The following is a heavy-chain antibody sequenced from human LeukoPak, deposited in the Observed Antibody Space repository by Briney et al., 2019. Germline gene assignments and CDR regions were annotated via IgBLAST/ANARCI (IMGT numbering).Heavy chain of an antibody. CDR2: IKQDGSEK. V-gene: IGHV3-7*03. Sequence: GGSLRLSCAASGFTFSSYWMSWVRQAPGKGLEWVANIKQDGSEKYYVDSVKGRFTISRDNAKNSLYLQMNSLRAEDTAVYYCLTRSLVAVSGNSYMDVWGKGTTVSVSS. CDR1: GFTFSSYW. J-gene: IGHJ6*03. CDR3: LTRSLVAVSGNSYMDV. D-gene: IGHD6-19*01.